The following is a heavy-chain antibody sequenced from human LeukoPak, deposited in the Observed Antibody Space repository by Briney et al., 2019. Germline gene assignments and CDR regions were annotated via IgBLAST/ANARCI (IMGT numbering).Heavy chain of an antibody. CDR3: ARDPITIFGVVKGGE. J-gene: IGHJ4*02. Sequence: PGGSLRLSCAASGFTFSDYYMSWIRQAPGKGLEWVSYISSSGSTIYYADSVKGRFTISRDNAKSSLYLQMNSLRAEDTAVYYCARDPITIFGVVKGGEWGQGTLVTVSS. CDR2: ISSSGSTI. V-gene: IGHV3-11*04. D-gene: IGHD3-3*01. CDR1: GFTFSDYY.